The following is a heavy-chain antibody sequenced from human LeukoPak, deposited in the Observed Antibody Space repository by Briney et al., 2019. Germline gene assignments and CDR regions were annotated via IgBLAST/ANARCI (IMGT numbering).Heavy chain of an antibody. D-gene: IGHD6-13*01. J-gene: IGHJ4*02. CDR3: AKAQDPIAAAGTSPFDY. CDR2: IIDVGDT. Sequence: PGGSLRLSCAASGFTLNKHAMSWVRQAPGEGLEWVSAIIDVGDTFYADSVKGRFTISRDNSKNTLSLQMNSLRAEDTAVYYCAKAQDPIAAAGTSPFDYWGQGTLVTVSS. V-gene: IGHV3-23*01. CDR1: GFTLNKHA.